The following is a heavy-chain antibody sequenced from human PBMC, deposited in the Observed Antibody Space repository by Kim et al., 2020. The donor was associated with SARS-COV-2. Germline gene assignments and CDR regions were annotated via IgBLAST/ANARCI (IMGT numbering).Heavy chain of an antibody. J-gene: IGHJ3*02. CDR2: NNYSGRT. V-gene: IGHV4-59*08. D-gene: IGHD2-2*01. Sequence: IGYNNYSGRTNHTPSLKSRVTISVDTSKNQFSLKLSSVTAADTAVYYCARRALGYCSSTRCYDAFDIWGQGTMVTVSS. CDR3: ARRALGYCSSTRCYDAFDI.